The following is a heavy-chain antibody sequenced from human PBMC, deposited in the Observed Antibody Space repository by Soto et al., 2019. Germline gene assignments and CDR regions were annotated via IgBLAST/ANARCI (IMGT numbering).Heavy chain of an antibody. CDR2: ITSSSTTI. D-gene: IGHD6-13*01. Sequence: GSLRLSCAASGFTFNTYSMNWVRQAPGKGPEWISYITSSSTTIYYADSVKGRFTISRDNAKNSLYLQMNSLRDEDTAVYYCARDNGLAGSFDPWGQGTLVTVS. CDR3: ARDNGLAGSFDP. J-gene: IGHJ5*02. CDR1: GFTFNTYS. V-gene: IGHV3-48*02.